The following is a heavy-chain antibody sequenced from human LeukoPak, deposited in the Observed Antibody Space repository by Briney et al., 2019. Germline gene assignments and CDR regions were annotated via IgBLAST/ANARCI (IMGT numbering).Heavy chain of an antibody. CDR1: GGSISTYY. CDR3: AGRGLSTGWTFDY. Sequence: SDTLSLTCSVSGGSISTYYWSWIRQPAGKGLEWIAQIHTSGSTNFNPSLKSRVSISMDTPNHQFSLMISSVTAADTAIYYCAGRGLSTGWTFDYWGHGTLVTVSS. D-gene: IGHD6-19*01. V-gene: IGHV4-4*07. CDR2: IHTSGST. J-gene: IGHJ4*01.